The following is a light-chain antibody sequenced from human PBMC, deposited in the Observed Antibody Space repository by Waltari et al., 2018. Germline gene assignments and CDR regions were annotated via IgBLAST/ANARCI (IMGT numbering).Light chain of an antibody. Sequence: EIVMTQSPATLSVSPGERATLSCRASQSVSSNLAWYQQKPGQAPRLLIYGASTRATGIPARFSGSGSGTEFTLTISSLQSEDFAVYYCQQYNNWLTFGQGP. CDR1: QSVSSN. CDR2: GAS. CDR3: QQYNNWLT. J-gene: IGKJ1*01. V-gene: IGKV3-15*01.